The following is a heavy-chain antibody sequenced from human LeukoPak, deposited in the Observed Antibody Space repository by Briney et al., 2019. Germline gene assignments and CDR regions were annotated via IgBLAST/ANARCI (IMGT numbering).Heavy chain of an antibody. CDR2: IYYSGST. V-gene: IGHV4-59*12. J-gene: IGHJ4*02. CDR3: ARDYYGSGSYSFDY. D-gene: IGHD3-10*01. CDR1: GGSISSYY. Sequence: TETLSLTCTVSGGSISSYYWSWIRQPPGKGLEWIGYIYYSGSTNYNPSLKSRVTISVDTSKNQFSLKLSSVTAADTAVYYCARDYYGSGSYSFDYWGQGTLVTVSS.